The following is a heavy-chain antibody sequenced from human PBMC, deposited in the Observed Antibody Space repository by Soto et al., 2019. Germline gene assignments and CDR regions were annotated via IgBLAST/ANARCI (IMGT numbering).Heavy chain of an antibody. V-gene: IGHV3-30-3*01. J-gene: IGHJ4*02. D-gene: IGHD4-4*01. CDR3: ARRRDYSNYLDY. Sequence: GGSLRLSCAASGFTFSSYAMYWVRQAPGKGLEWVAVISDDGNIKYYTDSVRGRFTISRDNSKNTLNLQMNSLRAEDTAVDYCARRRDYSNYLDYWGQGSLLTVSS. CDR2: ISDDGNIK. CDR1: GFTFSSYA.